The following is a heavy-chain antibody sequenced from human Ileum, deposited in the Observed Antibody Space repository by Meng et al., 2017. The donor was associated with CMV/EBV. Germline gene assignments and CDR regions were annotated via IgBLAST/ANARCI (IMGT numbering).Heavy chain of an antibody. CDR1: GFTLSSYS. CDR2: ISSSSSDI. CDR3: VREGLGAPRDFEY. D-gene: IGHD1-26*01. Sequence: ASGFTLSSYSMTWVRQAPGKGLEWVSSISSSSSDIYYVDSVKGRFTISRDNSKNSLYLQMNSLRAEDTAVYYCVREGLGAPRDFEYWGQGTLVTVSS. V-gene: IGHV3-21*06. J-gene: IGHJ4*02.